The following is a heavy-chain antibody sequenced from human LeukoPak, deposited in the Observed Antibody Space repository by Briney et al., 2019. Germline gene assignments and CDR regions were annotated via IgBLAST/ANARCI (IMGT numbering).Heavy chain of an antibody. D-gene: IGHD2-21*02. CDR1: GFTVSNNY. CDR3: VRKNRDFNAAFDI. J-gene: IGHJ3*02. Sequence: GGSLRLSCAASGFTVSNNYMSWVRQAPGKGLEWVSITYSDSSTTYADSVKGRFTISRDTSQKTLSLQMNSLRAEDTAVYYCVRKNRDFNAAFDIWGQGTVVTVSS. V-gene: IGHV3-53*01. CDR2: TYSDSST.